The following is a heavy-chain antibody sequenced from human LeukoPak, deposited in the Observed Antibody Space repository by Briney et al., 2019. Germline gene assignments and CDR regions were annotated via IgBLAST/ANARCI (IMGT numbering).Heavy chain of an antibody. V-gene: IGHV4-59*08. CDR2: IYYTGST. D-gene: IGHD6-6*01. CDR3: ARHRAYSSSSPFDY. CDR1: GGSISSLY. J-gene: IGHJ4*02. Sequence: SETLSLTCSVSGGSISSLYWSWIRHPPGKGLEWIAYIYYTGSTNYNPSLKSRVTMFVDMSKNQFSLRLSSVTAADTAVYYCARHRAYSSSSPFDYWGQGTLVTVSS.